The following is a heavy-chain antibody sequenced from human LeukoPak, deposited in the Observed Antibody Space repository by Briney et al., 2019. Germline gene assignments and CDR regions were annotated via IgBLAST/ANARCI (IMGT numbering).Heavy chain of an antibody. CDR3: ARDAGLYGSGSYYKDYYYYYYMDV. V-gene: IGHV4-39*07. J-gene: IGHJ6*03. D-gene: IGHD3-10*01. CDR2: IYYSGST. Sequence: PSETLSLTCTVSGGSISSNSYYWGWIRQPPGKGLQWIGSIYYSGSTYYNPSLKSRVTISVDTSKNQFSPKLSSVTAADTAVYYCARDAGLYGSGSYYKDYYYYYYMDVWGKGTTVTISS. CDR1: GGSISSNSYY.